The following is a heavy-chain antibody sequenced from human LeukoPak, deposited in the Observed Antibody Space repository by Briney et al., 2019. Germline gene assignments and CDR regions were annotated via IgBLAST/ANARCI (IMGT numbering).Heavy chain of an antibody. J-gene: IGHJ4*02. CDR3: AKWPLASSSWYSNY. Sequence: GGSLRLSCAASGFTFSSYAMSWVRQAPGKGLEWVSAISGSGGSTYYADSVKGRFTISRDNSKNTLYLQMNSLRAEDTAVYYCAKWPLASSSWYSNYSGQGTLVTVSS. CDR1: GFTFSSYA. D-gene: IGHD6-13*01. V-gene: IGHV3-23*01. CDR2: ISGSGGST.